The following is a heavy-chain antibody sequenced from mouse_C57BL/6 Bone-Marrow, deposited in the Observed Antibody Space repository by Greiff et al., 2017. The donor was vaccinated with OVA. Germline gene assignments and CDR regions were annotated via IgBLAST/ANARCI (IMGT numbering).Heavy chain of an antibody. V-gene: IGHV1-55*01. D-gene: IGHD2-1*01. CDR3: ARNYGNPYYFDY. J-gene: IGHJ2*01. Sequence: VQLQQSGAELVKPGASVKMSCKASGYTFTSYWITWVKQRPGQGLEWIGDIYPGSGSTNYNEKFKDKATLTVDKSSSTAYMQLSSLTSEDSAVYYCARNYGNPYYFDYWGQGTTLTVSS. CDR1: GYTFTSYW. CDR2: IYPGSGST.